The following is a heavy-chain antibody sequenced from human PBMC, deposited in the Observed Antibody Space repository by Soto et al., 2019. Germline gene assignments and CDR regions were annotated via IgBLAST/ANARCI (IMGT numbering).Heavy chain of an antibody. Sequence: SDTLSLTCAVYGGSFSGYYWSWIRQPPGKGLEWIGEINHSGSTNYNPSLKSRVTISVDTSKNQFSLKLSSVTAADTAVYYCAGSYCSGGSCYRDNWFDPWGQGTLVTVSS. CDR3: AGSYCSGGSCYRDNWFDP. CDR1: GGSFSGYY. CDR2: INHSGST. J-gene: IGHJ5*02. V-gene: IGHV4-34*01. D-gene: IGHD2-15*01.